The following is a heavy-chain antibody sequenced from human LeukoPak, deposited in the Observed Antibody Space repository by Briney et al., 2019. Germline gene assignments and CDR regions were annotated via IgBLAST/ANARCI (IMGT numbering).Heavy chain of an antibody. CDR1: GFTFSSYA. D-gene: IGHD3-3*01. Sequence: PGGSLRLSCAASGFTFSSYAMSWVRQAPGKGLEWVAVISYDGSNKYYADSVKGRFTISRDNSKNTLYLQMNSLRAEDTAVYYCASRSITIFGVVTDYYYGMDVWGQGTTVTVSS. V-gene: IGHV3-30-3*01. CDR2: ISYDGSNK. CDR3: ASRSITIFGVVTDYYYGMDV. J-gene: IGHJ6*02.